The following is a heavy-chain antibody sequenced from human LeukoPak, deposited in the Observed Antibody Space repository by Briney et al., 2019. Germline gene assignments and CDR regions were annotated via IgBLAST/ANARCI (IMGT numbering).Heavy chain of an antibody. Sequence: GGSLRLSCAASGFTFSSYAMSWVRQAPGKGLEWVSAISGSGGSTYYADSVKGRFTISRDNSKSTLYLQMNSLRAEGTAVYYCAREKYYYDSSGYCFDYWGQGTLVTVSS. CDR1: GFTFSSYA. CDR3: AREKYYYDSSGYCFDY. V-gene: IGHV3-23*01. J-gene: IGHJ4*02. D-gene: IGHD3-22*01. CDR2: ISGSGGST.